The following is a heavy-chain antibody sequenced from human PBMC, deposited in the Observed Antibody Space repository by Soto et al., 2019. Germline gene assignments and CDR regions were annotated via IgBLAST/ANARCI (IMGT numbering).Heavy chain of an antibody. V-gene: IGHV4-34*01. CDR2: INHSGST. Sequence: ETLSLTCAVYGGSFSGYYWSWIRQPPGKGLEWIGEINHSGSTNYNPSLKSRVTISVDTSKNQFSLKLSSVTAADTAVYYCAREGHVGAPLYYYYGMDVWGQGTTVTVSS. CDR1: GGSFSGYY. CDR3: AREGHVGAPLYYYYGMDV. D-gene: IGHD1-26*01. J-gene: IGHJ6*02.